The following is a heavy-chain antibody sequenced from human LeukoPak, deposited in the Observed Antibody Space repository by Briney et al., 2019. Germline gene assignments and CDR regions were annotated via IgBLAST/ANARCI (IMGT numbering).Heavy chain of an antibody. CDR2: IKQDGSEK. V-gene: IGHV3-7*01. CDR1: GFTLSSYW. CDR3: ARGLNWFDP. Sequence: GGSLRLSCAVSGFTLSSYWTSWVRQAPGEGLEWVANIKQDGSEKYYVDSVKGRFTISRDNAKNSLYLQMNSLRAEYTAVYYCARGLNWFDPWGQGTLVPVSS. J-gene: IGHJ5*02.